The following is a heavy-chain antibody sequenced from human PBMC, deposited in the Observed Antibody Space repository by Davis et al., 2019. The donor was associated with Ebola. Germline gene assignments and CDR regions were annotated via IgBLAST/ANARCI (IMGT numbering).Heavy chain of an antibody. CDR3: TRDFDWYGGY. Sequence: GESLKISCTDSVITFSSYAMTWVRQAPGKGLAWVSRINSDGSMRGYADSVRGRFTISRDNAKNTLYLQMNSLRAEDTAVYYCTRDFDWYGGYWGQGTLVTVSS. CDR1: VITFSSYA. J-gene: IGHJ4*02. CDR2: INSDGSMR. V-gene: IGHV3-74*01. D-gene: IGHD3-9*01.